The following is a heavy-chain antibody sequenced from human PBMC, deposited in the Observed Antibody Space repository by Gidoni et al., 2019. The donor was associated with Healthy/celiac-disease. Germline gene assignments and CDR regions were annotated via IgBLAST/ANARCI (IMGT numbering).Heavy chain of an antibody. CDR1: GFTFSSYA. CDR2: SSGSGGST. Sequence: EVQLLESGGGLVQPGGSLRLSCAASGFTFSSYAMSWVRQAPGKGLEWVSASSGSGGSTYYADSVKGRFTISRDNSKNTLYLQMNSLRAEDTAVYYCAKEGEYYYDSSGYYYLGFDYWGQGTLVTVSS. J-gene: IGHJ4*02. D-gene: IGHD3-22*01. V-gene: IGHV3-23*01. CDR3: AKEGEYYYDSSGYYYLGFDY.